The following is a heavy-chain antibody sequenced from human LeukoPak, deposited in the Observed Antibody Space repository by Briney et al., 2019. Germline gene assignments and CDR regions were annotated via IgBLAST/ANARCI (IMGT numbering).Heavy chain of an antibody. J-gene: IGHJ1*01. CDR2: INGGGSTT. Sequence: GGSLRLSCAASGFTFSNFAMSWVRQAPGKGLEWVSVINGGGSTTYYADSVKGRFTISRDNSKNTLHLQVNSLRAEDTAVYYCAKRDYYDSSGFSPLFQHWGQGTLVTVSS. D-gene: IGHD3-22*01. V-gene: IGHV3-23*01. CDR1: GFTFSNFA. CDR3: AKRDYYDSSGFSPLFQH.